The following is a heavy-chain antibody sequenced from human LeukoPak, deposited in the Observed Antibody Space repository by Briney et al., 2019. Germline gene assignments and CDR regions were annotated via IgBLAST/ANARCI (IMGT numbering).Heavy chain of an antibody. J-gene: IGHJ4*02. CDR2: ISSTSSTI. V-gene: IGHV3-48*01. Sequence: GGSLRLSCAASGFTFSSYSMNWVRQAPGKGVEWVSYISSTSSTIYYADSVKGRFTISRDNARNSLYLQMNSLWAEDTAVYYCARDPDYGGGFDYWGQGTLVTVSS. CDR3: ARDPDYGGGFDY. D-gene: IGHD4-17*01. CDR1: GFTFSSYS.